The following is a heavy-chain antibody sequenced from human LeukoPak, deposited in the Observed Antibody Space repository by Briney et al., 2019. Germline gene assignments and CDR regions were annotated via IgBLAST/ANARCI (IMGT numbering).Heavy chain of an antibody. D-gene: IGHD5-18*01. CDR3: ARGFSRGYSSYYYYGMDV. CDR2: IYYSGST. CDR1: GGPISSYY. Sequence: PSETLSLTCTVSGGPISSYYWSWIRQPPGKGLEWIGYIYYSGSTNYNPSLKSRVTISVDTSKNQFSLKLSSVTAADTAVYYCARGFSRGYSSYYYYGMDVWGQGTTVTVSS. J-gene: IGHJ6*02. V-gene: IGHV4-59*12.